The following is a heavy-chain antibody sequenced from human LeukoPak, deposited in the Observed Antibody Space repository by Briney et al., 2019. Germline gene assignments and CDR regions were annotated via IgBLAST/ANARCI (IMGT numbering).Heavy chain of an antibody. CDR1: GGSFSGYY. V-gene: IGHV4-34*01. CDR2: DSQSGST. D-gene: IGHD3-10*01. CDR3: ARVDVLLWFGDETYYGMDV. J-gene: IGHJ6*02. Sequence: PSETLSLTCAVYGGSFSGYYWSWIRQPAGKGLEWIGDDSQSGSTNYNPSLKSRVTISVDTSKNQFSLKLSSVAAADTAVYYCARVDVLLWFGDETYYGMDVWGQGTTVTVSS.